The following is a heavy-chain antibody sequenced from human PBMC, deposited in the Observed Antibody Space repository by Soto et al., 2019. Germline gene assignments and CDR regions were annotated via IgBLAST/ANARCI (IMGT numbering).Heavy chain of an antibody. Sequence: EVQLVESGGGLVQPGGALRLSCAASGFTFSSYWMSWVRQAPGKGLEWVANIKQDGSEKYYVDSVKGRFTISRDNAKNSLYLQMNSLRAEDTAVYYCARDRGTQIFNEYSGYDTGDFDIWGQGTMVTVSS. CDR1: GFTFSSYW. D-gene: IGHD5-12*01. CDR2: IKQDGSEK. J-gene: IGHJ3*02. CDR3: ARDRGTQIFNEYSGYDTGDFDI. V-gene: IGHV3-7*01.